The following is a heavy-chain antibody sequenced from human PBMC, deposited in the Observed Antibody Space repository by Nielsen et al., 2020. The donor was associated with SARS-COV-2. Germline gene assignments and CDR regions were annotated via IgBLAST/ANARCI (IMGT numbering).Heavy chain of an antibody. CDR2: MDPSSGST. Sequence: ASVKVSCKASGYIITNYWIHWVRQAPGQGLEWMGIMDPSSGSTRYAQKLQGRVTMTRDTSISTVYMELTRLRSDDTAVFYCARELRVGMAINGAFDIWGQGTMVTVSS. D-gene: IGHD5-24*01. CDR1: GYIITNYW. J-gene: IGHJ3*02. V-gene: IGHV1-46*04. CDR3: ARELRVGMAINGAFDI.